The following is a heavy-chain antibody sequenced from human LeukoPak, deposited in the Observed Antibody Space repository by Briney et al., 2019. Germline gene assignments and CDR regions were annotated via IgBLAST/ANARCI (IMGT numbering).Heavy chain of an antibody. CDR2: INPTTGDT. V-gene: IGHV1-46*01. CDR3: ARYGFSTVWQGGWHAFDI. D-gene: IGHD6-13*01. Sequence: GASVKVFCKASGYTFTSYYMHWVRQAPGQGLEWMGIINPTTGDTTYAQKFQGRLTMTRDMSTSTVYMELSSLTSEDTAVFYCARYGFSTVWQGGWHAFDIWGQGTVVTVSS. CDR1: GYTFTSYY. J-gene: IGHJ3*02.